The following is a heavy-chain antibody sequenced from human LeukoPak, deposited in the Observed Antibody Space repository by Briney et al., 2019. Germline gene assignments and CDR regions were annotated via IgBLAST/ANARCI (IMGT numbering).Heavy chain of an antibody. CDR1: GFNFGYYW. D-gene: IGHD1-26*01. V-gene: IGHV3-74*03. J-gene: IGHJ3*02. Sequence: PGGSLRLSCGASGFNFGYYWMHWVRQVPGKGLVWVSRIHSDGRDTTYAESVKGRFTISRDNAKNTLSLEMNSLRAEDTAVYYCARDPHGGSGSDPHDAFDIWGQGTMVTVSS. CDR2: IHSDGRDT. CDR3: ARDPHGGSGSDPHDAFDI.